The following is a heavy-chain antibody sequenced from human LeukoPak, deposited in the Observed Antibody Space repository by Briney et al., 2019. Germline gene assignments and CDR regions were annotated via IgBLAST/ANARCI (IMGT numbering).Heavy chain of an antibody. CDR2: INNDGGDT. J-gene: IGHJ4*02. CDR3: ARGNSGPDY. D-gene: IGHD6-19*01. V-gene: IGHV3-74*01. CDR1: GFTFGSYW. Sequence: QSGGSLRLSCAASGFTFGSYWMHWVRRAPVKGLVWVSRINNDGGDTVYADSVKGRFTMSRDNAKNTLYLQMNSLRVEDTAVYCARGNSGPDYWGQGTLVTVSS.